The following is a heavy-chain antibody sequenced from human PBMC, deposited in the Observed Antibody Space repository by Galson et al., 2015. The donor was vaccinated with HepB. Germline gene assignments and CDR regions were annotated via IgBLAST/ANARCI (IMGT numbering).Heavy chain of an antibody. Sequence: SLRLSCAASGFTFSSYGMHWVRQAPGKGLEWVAVISYDGSNKYYADSVKGRFTISRDNSKNTLYLQMNGLRAEDTAVYYCAKNLGPGYQGYWGQGTLVTVSS. J-gene: IGHJ4*02. CDR1: GFTFSSYG. V-gene: IGHV3-30*18. CDR2: ISYDGSNK. D-gene: IGHD3-9*01. CDR3: AKNLGPGYQGY.